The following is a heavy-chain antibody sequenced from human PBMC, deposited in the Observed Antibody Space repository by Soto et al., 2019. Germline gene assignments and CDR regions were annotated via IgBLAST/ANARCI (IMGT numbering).Heavy chain of an antibody. J-gene: IGHJ4*02. CDR2: ISVYNGNT. V-gene: IGHV1-18*01. D-gene: IGHD3-10*01. CDR1: GYSFASHG. Sequence: GASVKVSCKASGYSFASHGLSWVRQAPGQGFEWMGWISVYNGNTKYAQKFQDRVTLTRDTSTSTAYMELRSLRSDDTAVYFCTRESGGATHFDYFDYWGQGTLVTVSS. CDR3: TRESGGATHFDYFDY.